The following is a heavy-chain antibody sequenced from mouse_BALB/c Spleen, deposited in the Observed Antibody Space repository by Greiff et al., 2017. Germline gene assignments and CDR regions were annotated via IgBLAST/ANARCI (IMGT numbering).Heavy chain of an antibody. J-gene: IGHJ3*01. V-gene: IGHV1-87*01. D-gene: IGHD1-1*01. CDR3: AREGYYGSSLAY. Sequence: VQLQESGAELARPGASVKLSCKASGYTFTSYWMQWVKQRPGQGLEWIGAIYPGDGDTRYTQKFKGKATLTADKSSSTAYMQLSSLASEDSAVYYCAREGYYGSSLAYWGQGTLVTVSA. CDR1: GYTFTSYW. CDR2: IYPGDGDT.